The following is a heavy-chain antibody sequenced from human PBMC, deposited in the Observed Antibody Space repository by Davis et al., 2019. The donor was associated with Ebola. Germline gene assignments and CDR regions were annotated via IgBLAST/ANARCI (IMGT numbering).Heavy chain of an antibody. CDR1: GFTFSSYA. CDR2: ISYDGSNK. D-gene: IGHD2-2*01. J-gene: IGHJ6*04. Sequence: GESLKISCAASGFTFSSYAMHWVRQAPGKGLEWVAVISYDGSNKYYADSVKGRFTISRDNSKNTLYLQMNSLRAEDTAVYYCARDGGVVVVGMDVWGKGTTVTVSS. V-gene: IGHV3-30-3*01. CDR3: ARDGGVVVVGMDV.